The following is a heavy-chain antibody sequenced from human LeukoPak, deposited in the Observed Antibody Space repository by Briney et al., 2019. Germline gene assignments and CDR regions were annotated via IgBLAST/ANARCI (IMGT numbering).Heavy chain of an antibody. CDR1: GYSFTSYW. V-gene: IGHV5-10-1*01. Sequence: GESLRISCKGSGYSFTSYWISWVPQMPGKGLEWMGRIDPSDSYTNYSPSFQGHVTISADKSISTAYLQWSSLKASDTAMYYCARHLYSSGPSPPMWFDPWGQGTLVTVSS. D-gene: IGHD6-19*01. CDR2: IDPSDSYT. CDR3: ARHLYSSGPSPPMWFDP. J-gene: IGHJ5*02.